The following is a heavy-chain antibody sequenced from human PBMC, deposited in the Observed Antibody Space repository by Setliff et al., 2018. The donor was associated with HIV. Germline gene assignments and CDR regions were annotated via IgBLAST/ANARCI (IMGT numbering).Heavy chain of an antibody. CDR2: ISGSGNRT. J-gene: IGHJ6*02. V-gene: IGHV3-23*01. Sequence: GGSLRLSCAASGFTFNTYAMNWVRQAPGKGLEWVAVISGSGNRTYYADSVKGRLNISRDNSEKVLYMQMNSLRAEDTAVYYCAKCGGDYYDSSGTTYYGMDVWGQGTTVTVS. D-gene: IGHD3-22*01. CDR1: GFTFNTYA. CDR3: AKCGGDYYDSSGTTYYGMDV.